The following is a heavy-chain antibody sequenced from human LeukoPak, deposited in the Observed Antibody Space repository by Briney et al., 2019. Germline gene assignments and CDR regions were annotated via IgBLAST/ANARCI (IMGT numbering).Heavy chain of an antibody. J-gene: IGHJ4*02. Sequence: GGSLRLSCAASGFTFSSYEMNWVRQAPGKGLEWVSYISSSGSTIYYADSVKGRFTISRDNAKNSLYLQMNSLRAEDTAVYYCARQLDRAAAGTLGYWGQGTVVTVSS. CDR1: GFTFSSYE. D-gene: IGHD6-13*01. CDR2: ISSSGSTI. V-gene: IGHV3-48*03. CDR3: ARQLDRAAAGTLGY.